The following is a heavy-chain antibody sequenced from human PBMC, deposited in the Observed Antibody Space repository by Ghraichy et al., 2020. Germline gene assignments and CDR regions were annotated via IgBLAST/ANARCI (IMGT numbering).Heavy chain of an antibody. Sequence: SLICVVSGYSISTGYYWGWIRQPPGKGLELIGSIYHSGSTYYNPSLKSRVTISVDTSKNQFSLKLTSVTAADTAVYYCARLSTTVTNDYWGQGTLVTVSS. CDR3: ARLSTTVTNDY. CDR1: GYSISTGYY. CDR2: IYHSGST. V-gene: IGHV4-38-2*01. J-gene: IGHJ4*02. D-gene: IGHD4-11*01.